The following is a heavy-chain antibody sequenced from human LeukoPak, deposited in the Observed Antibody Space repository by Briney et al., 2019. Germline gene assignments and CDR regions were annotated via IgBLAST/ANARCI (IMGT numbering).Heavy chain of an antibody. J-gene: IGHJ6*03. Sequence: SETLSLTCTVSGASISSSSYYWGWLRPPPGKGLEWFGSIYYSGSTYYNPSLKSRVTISVDTSKNQFSLKLSSVTAADTAVYYCARDDTVTTRYMDVWGKGTTVTVSS. CDR3: ARDDTVTTRYMDV. V-gene: IGHV4-39*07. CDR1: GASISSSSYY. CDR2: IYYSGST. D-gene: IGHD4-11*01.